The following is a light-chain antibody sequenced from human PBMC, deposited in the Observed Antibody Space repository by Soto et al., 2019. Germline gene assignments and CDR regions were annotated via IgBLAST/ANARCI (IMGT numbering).Light chain of an antibody. V-gene: IGKV3-15*01. CDR3: QQYNNWPWT. J-gene: IGKJ1*01. CDR2: GAS. CDR1: QSISGA. Sequence: EIVMTHSPSTLSLXXGGRATLSCRASQSISGALAWYQQKPGQAPRLLIYGASTRATSFPARFSGSGSGTDFTLTISSLQSEDFAVYYCQQYNNWPWTFGQGTKVDI.